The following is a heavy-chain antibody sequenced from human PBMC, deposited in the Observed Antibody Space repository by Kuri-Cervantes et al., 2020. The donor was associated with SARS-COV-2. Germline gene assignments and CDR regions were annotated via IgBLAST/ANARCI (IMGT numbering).Heavy chain of an antibody. CDR2: VRWNGSSN. Sequence: GGSLRLSCAASGFTFSSSDMNWVRQAPGKGLEWVAGVRWNGSSNNYADSVKGRFIISRDNSRNFLYQQMSSLRTEDMAVYYCARHKAAAGKVAPYWGQGTLVTVSS. J-gene: IGHJ4*02. D-gene: IGHD6-13*01. V-gene: IGHV3-19*01. CDR1: GFTFSSSD. CDR3: ARHKAAAGKVAPY.